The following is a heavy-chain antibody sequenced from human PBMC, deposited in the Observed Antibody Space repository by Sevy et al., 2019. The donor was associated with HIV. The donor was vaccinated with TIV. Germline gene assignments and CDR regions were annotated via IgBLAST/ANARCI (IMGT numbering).Heavy chain of an antibody. Sequence: GESLKISCKGSAYRIFNNWVAWVRQMPGKGLEWMGMIYPGNSDTRYSPSFQGQVTISADNSIGTAYIQWSSLKASDTAIYYRASGAHLPFDGFHVWGQGTMVTVSS. CDR3: ASGAHLPFDGFHV. V-gene: IGHV5-51*01. CDR1: AYRIFNNW. J-gene: IGHJ3*01. D-gene: IGHD1-26*01. CDR2: IYPGNSDT.